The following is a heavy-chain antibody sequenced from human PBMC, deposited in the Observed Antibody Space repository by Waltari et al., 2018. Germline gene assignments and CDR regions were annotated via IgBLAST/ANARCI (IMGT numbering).Heavy chain of an antibody. CDR2: IKEDGSKK. CDR1: GFPLRGYW. J-gene: IGHJ4*02. D-gene: IGHD6-19*01. Sequence: QLVESGGGLVQPGVSLSLSGAASGFPLRGYWRGGVRQPPGKGLEWVDNIKEDGSKKYYVDSVKGRFNISRDNAKNSLYLQMNSLRAEDTAVYYCAREWDSGGWNDWGQGTLVTVSS. V-gene: IGHV3-7*01. CDR3: AREWDSGGWND.